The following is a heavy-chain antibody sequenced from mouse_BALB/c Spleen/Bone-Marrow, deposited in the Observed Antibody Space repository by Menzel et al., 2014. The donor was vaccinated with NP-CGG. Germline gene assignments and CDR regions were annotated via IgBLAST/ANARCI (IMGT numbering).Heavy chain of an antibody. D-gene: IGHD1-1*01. Sequence: VQLKESGPELVKPGASVKISCKASGYSFAGYTMNWVKQSHGKNLEWIGLINPYNGGSSYNQKFKGKATLTVDKSSSTAYMELLSLTSEDSAVYYCAREGYGSSYGFAYWGQGTLVTVSA. J-gene: IGHJ3*01. CDR2: INPYNGGS. CDR1: GYSFAGYT. CDR3: AREGYGSSYGFAY. V-gene: IGHV1-31*01.